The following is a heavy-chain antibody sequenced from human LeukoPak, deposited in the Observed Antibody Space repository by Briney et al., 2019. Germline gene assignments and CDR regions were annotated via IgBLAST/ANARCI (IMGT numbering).Heavy chain of an antibody. CDR3: AKSQLWFNNNWFDP. J-gene: IGHJ5*02. V-gene: IGHV3-23*01. D-gene: IGHD5-18*01. CDR2: ISGSGGTT. CDR1: GFTFSSYA. Sequence: PGGSLRLSCAASGFTFSSYAMNWVRQAPGKGLEWVSAISGSGGTTHYADSVKGQFTISRDNSKNTLYLQMNSLRAEDTAVYYCAKSQLWFNNNWFDPWGQGTLVTVSS.